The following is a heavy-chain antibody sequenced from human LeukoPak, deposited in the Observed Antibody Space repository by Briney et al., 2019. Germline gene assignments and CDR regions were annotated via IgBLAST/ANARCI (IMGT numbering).Heavy chain of an antibody. V-gene: IGHV4-39*07. CDR3: ARGDTAGWFDP. D-gene: IGHD5-18*01. CDR2: IFYSGST. CDR1: GGSISTSNYY. Sequence: PSETLSLTCTVSGGSISTSNYYWGWIRQPPGKGLEWIGNIFYSGSTYYSPSLKSRVTISVDTSKNQFSLKLSSVTAADTAVYYCARGDTAGWFDPWGQGTLVTVSS. J-gene: IGHJ5*02.